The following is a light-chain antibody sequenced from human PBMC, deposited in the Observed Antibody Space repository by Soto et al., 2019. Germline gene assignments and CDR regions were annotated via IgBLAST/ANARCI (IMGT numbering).Light chain of an antibody. Sequence: QSALAQPASVSGSPGQSITISCTGTSSDVGGYNYVSWYQLHPGKAPKLMVYEVSYRPLGVSSRFSGSKSANTASLTISGLQAEDEADYYCSSYASSTAYVFGTGTKVTVL. CDR3: SSYASSTAYV. CDR1: SSDVGGYNY. CDR2: EVS. J-gene: IGLJ1*01. V-gene: IGLV2-14*01.